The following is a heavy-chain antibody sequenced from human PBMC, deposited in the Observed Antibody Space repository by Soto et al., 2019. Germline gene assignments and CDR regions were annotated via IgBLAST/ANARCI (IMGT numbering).Heavy chain of an antibody. V-gene: IGHV1-46*03. J-gene: IGHJ6*02. D-gene: IGHD3-3*01. CDR3: ASRFEGDFGV. CDR1: GYTSTKYY. Sequence: QVQLVQSGAEVMKPGASVKVSCKASGYTSTKYYIHWVRQAPGQGLEWVGRMHPTYGDTTDAQDFQGTFTMTRDTSTSTFYMDLSSLRSEDTAVYYCASRFEGDFGVWGQGTPVTVS. CDR2: MHPTYGDT.